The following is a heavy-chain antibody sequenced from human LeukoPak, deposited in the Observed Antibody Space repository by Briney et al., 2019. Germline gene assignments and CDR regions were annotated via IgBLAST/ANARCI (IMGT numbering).Heavy chain of an antibody. D-gene: IGHD3/OR15-3a*01. CDR1: GFTFSSYW. V-gene: IGHV3-74*01. J-gene: IGHJ4*02. Sequence: GGSLRPSCAASGFTFSSYWMHWVRQAPGKGLVWVSRISSDGSSTRYADSVKGRFTISRDNAKNTLYLQMNSLRAEDTAVYYCVRAGLGFDYWGQGTLVTVSS. CDR2: ISSDGSST. CDR3: VRAGLGFDY.